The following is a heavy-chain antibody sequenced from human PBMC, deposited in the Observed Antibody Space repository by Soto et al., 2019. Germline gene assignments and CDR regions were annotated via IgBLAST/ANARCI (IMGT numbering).Heavy chain of an antibody. D-gene: IGHD3-9*01. J-gene: IGHJ6*02. V-gene: IGHV4-59*08. CDR2: IYYSGST. Sequence: SETLSLTCTVSGGSISSYYWSWIRQPPGKGLEWIGYIYYSGSTNYNPSLKSRVTISVDTSKNQFSLKLSSVTAADTAVYYCARSDILTGSPVDVWGQGTTVTVSS. CDR1: GGSISSYY. CDR3: ARSDILTGSPVDV.